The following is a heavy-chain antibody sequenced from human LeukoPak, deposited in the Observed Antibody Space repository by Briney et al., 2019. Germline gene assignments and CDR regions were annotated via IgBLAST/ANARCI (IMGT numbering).Heavy chain of an antibody. Sequence: PGGSLRLSCAASGFTFSSYWITWVRQTPGKGPEWVANIKQDGETYYVDSVKGRFTIPRDNAKNSVYLQMNSLRDEDTAVYYCARGGWYWGYWGRGTLVTVSS. CDR3: ARGGWYWGY. J-gene: IGHJ4*02. V-gene: IGHV3-7*01. CDR1: GFTFSSYW. D-gene: IGHD2-8*02. CDR2: IKQDGET.